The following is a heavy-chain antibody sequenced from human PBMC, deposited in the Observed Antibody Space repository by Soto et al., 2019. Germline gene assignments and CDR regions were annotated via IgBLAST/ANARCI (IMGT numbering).Heavy chain of an antibody. D-gene: IGHD3-10*01. J-gene: IGHJ6*02. V-gene: IGHV3-53*01. CDR1: GFTVSSIY. Sequence: GGSLRLSCAASGFTVSSIYMSWVRQAPGKGLEWVSVIYSGGSTYYADSVKGRFTISRENAKNSLYLQMNSLRAEDTAVYYCARSLTMASGSYNYYYYGMDVWGQGTTVTVSS. CDR2: IYSGGST. CDR3: ARSLTMASGSYNYYYYGMDV.